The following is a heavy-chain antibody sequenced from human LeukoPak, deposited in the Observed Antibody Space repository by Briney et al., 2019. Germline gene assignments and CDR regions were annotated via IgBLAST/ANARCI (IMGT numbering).Heavy chain of an antibody. CDR2: IRSKAYGGTT. CDR1: GFTFGDYG. V-gene: IGHV3-49*04. D-gene: IGHD3-10*01. Sequence: GGSLRLSCTTSGFTFGDYGMSWVRQTPGKGLEWVGFIRSKAYGGTTENAASVKGRFTISRDDSKSIAYLQMNSLKTEDTAVYYCTGSFGELTFFDYWGLGTLVTVSS. J-gene: IGHJ4*02. CDR3: TGSFGELTFFDY.